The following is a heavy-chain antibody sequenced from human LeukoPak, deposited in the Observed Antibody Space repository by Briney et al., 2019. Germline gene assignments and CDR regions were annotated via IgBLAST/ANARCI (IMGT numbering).Heavy chain of an antibody. V-gene: IGHV1-18*01. J-gene: IGHJ4*02. CDR1: GYTFTSYG. Sequence: EASVKVSCKASGYTFTSYGISWVRQAPGQGLEWMGWISAYNGNTNYAQKLQGRVTMTTDTSTSTAYTELRSLRSDDTAVYYCARAPSIAALTLDYWGQGTLVTVSS. D-gene: IGHD6-6*01. CDR2: ISAYNGNT. CDR3: ARAPSIAALTLDY.